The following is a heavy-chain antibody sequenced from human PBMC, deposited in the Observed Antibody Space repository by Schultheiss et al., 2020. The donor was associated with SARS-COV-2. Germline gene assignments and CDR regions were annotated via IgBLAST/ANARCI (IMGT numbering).Heavy chain of an antibody. V-gene: IGHV3-23*03. J-gene: IGHJ5*02. D-gene: IGHD2-2*02. Sequence: GGSLRLSCAVSGFIFNNYAMSWVRQAPGKGLEWVSVIYSGGSTYYADSVKGRFTISRDNSKNTLYLQMNSLRAEDTAVYYCAKGRIVVVPAAIGGYNWFDPWGQGTLVTVSS. CDR2: IYSGGST. CDR3: AKGRIVVVPAAIGGYNWFDP. CDR1: GFIFNNYA.